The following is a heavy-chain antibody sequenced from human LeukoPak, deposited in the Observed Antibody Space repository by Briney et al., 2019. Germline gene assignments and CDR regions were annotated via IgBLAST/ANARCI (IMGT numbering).Heavy chain of an antibody. J-gene: IGHJ5*02. V-gene: IGHV4-59*01. Sequence: PSETLSLTCTVPGASTRSYYWSWIRQPPGKGLEWIGYMHYSGSTNYNPSLKSRVTISLDTSKNQFSLKLSSVTAADTAVYYCARVLTTATSNWFDPWGQGTLVTVSS. CDR3: ARVLTTATSNWFDP. D-gene: IGHD4-17*01. CDR1: GASTRSYY. CDR2: MHYSGST.